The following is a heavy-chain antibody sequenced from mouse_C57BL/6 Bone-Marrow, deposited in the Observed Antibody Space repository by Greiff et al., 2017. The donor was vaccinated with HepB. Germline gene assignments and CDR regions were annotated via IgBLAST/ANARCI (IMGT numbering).Heavy chain of an antibody. D-gene: IGHD1-1*01. Sequence: EVKLQESGGGLVKPGGSLKLSCAASGFTFSDYGMHWVRQAPEKGLEWVAYISSGSSTIYYADTVKGRFTLSRDNAKNTLFLQMTSLRSEDTAIYYSARKDYGAMDYWGQGTSVTVSS. J-gene: IGHJ4*01. CDR2: ISSGSSTI. V-gene: IGHV5-17*01. CDR3: ARKDYGAMDY. CDR1: GFTFSDYG.